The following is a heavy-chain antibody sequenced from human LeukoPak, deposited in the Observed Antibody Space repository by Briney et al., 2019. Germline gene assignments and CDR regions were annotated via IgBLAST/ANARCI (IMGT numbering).Heavy chain of an antibody. D-gene: IGHD6-19*01. CDR1: GFTLTNYA. Sequence: GGCLRLSCAASGFTLTNYAMNWVRQIPGKGLEWVSGISGGNTYYADSVRGRFTISRDSSKNTLYLHMDSLRAEDTAVYLCAKGYTTGWSEGYLGYWGQGTLVSVSS. CDR2: ISGGNT. V-gene: IGHV3-23*01. CDR3: AKGYTTGWSEGYLGY. J-gene: IGHJ4*02.